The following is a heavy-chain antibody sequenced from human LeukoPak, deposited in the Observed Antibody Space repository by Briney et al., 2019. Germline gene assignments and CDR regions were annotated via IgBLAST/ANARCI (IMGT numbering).Heavy chain of an antibody. V-gene: IGHV4-39*07. J-gene: IGHJ5*02. D-gene: IGHD3-3*01. CDR1: GGSISSSSYY. CDR3: ARAPSHYDFWSGSRGWFDP. Sequence: PSETLSLTCTVSGGSISSSSYYWGWIRQPPGKGLEWIGSIYYSGSTYYNPSLKSRVTISVDTSKNQFSLKLSSVTAADTAVYYCARAPSHYDFWSGSRGWFDPWGQGTLVTVSS. CDR2: IYYSGST.